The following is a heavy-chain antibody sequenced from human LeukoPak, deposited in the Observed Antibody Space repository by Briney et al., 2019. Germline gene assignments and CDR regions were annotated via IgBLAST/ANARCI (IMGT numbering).Heavy chain of an antibody. Sequence: GESLKISCKGSGYTFTSYWIAWVRQMPGKGLEWMGIIYPGDSDTRYSPSFQGQVTISADKSITTAYLQWSSLRASDTAVYYCARLYYYDTSGYPHNWFDPWGQGTLVTVSS. CDR1: GYTFTSYW. CDR2: IYPGDSDT. CDR3: ARLYYYDTSGYPHNWFDP. D-gene: IGHD3-22*01. V-gene: IGHV5-51*01. J-gene: IGHJ5*02.